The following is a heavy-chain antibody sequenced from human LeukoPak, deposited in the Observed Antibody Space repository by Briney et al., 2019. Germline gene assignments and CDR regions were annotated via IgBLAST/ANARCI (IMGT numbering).Heavy chain of an antibody. Sequence: GASVTVSCKASGYTFTSYYMHWVRQAPGQGLEWMGIINPSGGSTSYAQKFQGRVTMTRDTSTSTVYMELSSLRSEDTAVYYCAREKFGYGSGGYYHYWGQGTLVTVSS. CDR2: INPSGGST. CDR3: AREKFGYGSGGYYHY. D-gene: IGHD3-10*01. CDR1: GYTFTSYY. V-gene: IGHV1-46*01. J-gene: IGHJ4*02.